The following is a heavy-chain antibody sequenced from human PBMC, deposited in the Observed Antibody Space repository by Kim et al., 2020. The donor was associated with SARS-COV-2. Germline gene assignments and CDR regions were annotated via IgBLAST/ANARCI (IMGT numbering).Heavy chain of an antibody. CDR1: GFTFSSYA. V-gene: IGHV3-23*01. Sequence: GGSLRLSCAASGFTFSSYAMSWVRQAPGKGLEWVSAISGSGGSTYYADSVKGRFTISRDNSKNTLYLQMNSLRAEDTAVYYCAKPRNLVVVIWYFDLWGRGTLVTVSS. CDR2: ISGSGGST. J-gene: IGHJ2*01. CDR3: AKPRNLVVVIWYFDL. D-gene: IGHD3-22*01.